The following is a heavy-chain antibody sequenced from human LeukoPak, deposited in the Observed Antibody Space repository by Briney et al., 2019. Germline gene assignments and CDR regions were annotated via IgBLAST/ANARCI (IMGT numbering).Heavy chain of an antibody. D-gene: IGHD1-1*01. CDR2: IHPSGST. J-gene: IGHJ4*02. V-gene: IGHV4-31*03. CDR3: ARGQDPFNTGH. CDR1: GGPLTITSYF. Sequence: PSETLSLTCTVSGGPLTITSYFWTWIRQHPGKGREWIGCIHPSGSTKYNPSLKSRVTMSLDTSQKQFSLKLTSVTAADTAMYYCARGQDPFNTGHWGRGTMVTVSS.